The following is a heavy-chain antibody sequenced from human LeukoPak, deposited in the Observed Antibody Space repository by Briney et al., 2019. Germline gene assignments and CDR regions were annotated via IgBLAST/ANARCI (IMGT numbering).Heavy chain of an antibody. Sequence: SVKVSCKASGFTFTSSDMQWVRQARGQRLEWIGWIVVGSGNTNYAQKLQERVTITRDMSTSTAYMELSSLRSEDTAVYYCAAENDYGDPWGMDVWGQGTTVTVSS. CDR1: GFTFTSSD. J-gene: IGHJ6*02. V-gene: IGHV1-58*02. D-gene: IGHD4-17*01. CDR2: IVVGSGNT. CDR3: AAENDYGDPWGMDV.